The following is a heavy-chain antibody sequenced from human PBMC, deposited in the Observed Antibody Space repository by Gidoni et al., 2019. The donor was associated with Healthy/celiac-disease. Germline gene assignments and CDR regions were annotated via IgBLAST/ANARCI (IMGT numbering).Heavy chain of an antibody. D-gene: IGHD3-3*01. CDR3: ATVRRITIFGVVINWFDP. Sequence: EVQLVQSGAEVKKPGATVKISCKVSGYTFTDYYMHWVQQAPGKGLEWMGLVDPEDGETIYAEKFQGRVTITADTSTDTAYMELSSLRSEDTAVYYCATVRRITIFGVVINWFDPWGQGTLVTVSS. V-gene: IGHV1-69-2*01. CDR2: VDPEDGET. CDR1: GYTFTDYY. J-gene: IGHJ5*02.